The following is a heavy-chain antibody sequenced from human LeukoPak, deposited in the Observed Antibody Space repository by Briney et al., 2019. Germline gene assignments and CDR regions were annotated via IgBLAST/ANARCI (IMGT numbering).Heavy chain of an antibody. Sequence: GGSLRLSCAASGFTFSSCAMSWVRQAPGKGLEWVSAISDSGAYTYYADSVKGRFTISRDNSKNTLYLQMNSLRAEDTAVYYCAKAPYYDILTGYYNDAFDIWGQGTMVTVSS. CDR2: ISDSGAYT. V-gene: IGHV3-23*01. J-gene: IGHJ3*02. CDR1: GFTFSSCA. CDR3: AKAPYYDILTGYYNDAFDI. D-gene: IGHD3-9*01.